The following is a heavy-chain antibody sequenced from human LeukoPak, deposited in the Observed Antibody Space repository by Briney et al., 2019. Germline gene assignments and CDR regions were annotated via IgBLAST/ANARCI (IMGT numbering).Heavy chain of an antibody. J-gene: IGHJ6*02. CDR1: GGSISSYY. V-gene: IGHV4-59*08. CDR3: ARHSYCSGGSCYVGYYYGMDV. D-gene: IGHD2-15*01. CDR2: IYYSGST. Sequence: SETLSLTRTVSGGSISSYYWSWIRQPPGKGLEWIGYIYYSGSTNYNPSLKSRVTISVDTSKNQFSLKLSSVTAADTAVYYCARHSYCSGGSCYVGYYYGMDVWGQGTTVTVSS.